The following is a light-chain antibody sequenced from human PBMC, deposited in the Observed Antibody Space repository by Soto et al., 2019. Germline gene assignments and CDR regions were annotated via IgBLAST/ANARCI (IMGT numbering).Light chain of an antibody. CDR2: DIF. V-gene: IGKV3D-15*01. CDR3: QQYNSWPLT. J-gene: IGKJ4*01. CDR1: QTVSSS. Sequence: EIVFTPAPATLSFSPGERATRSCRAIQTVSSSLAWYQQKPGQAPRLVIYDIFTRATGVPTRISGSGSGTEFTLTISSLQSEDFAVYYCQQYNSWPLTFGGGTKVDIK.